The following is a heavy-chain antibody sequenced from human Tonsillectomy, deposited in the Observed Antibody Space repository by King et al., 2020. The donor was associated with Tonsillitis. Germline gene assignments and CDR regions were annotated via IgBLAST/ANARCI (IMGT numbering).Heavy chain of an antibody. CDR2: IYYSGST. V-gene: IGHV4-30-4*01. CDR1: GGSISSGDYY. CDR3: AREVLEGGYELGWFDP. J-gene: IGHJ5*02. Sequence: VQLQESGPGLVKPSQTLSLTCTVSGGSISSGDYYWSWIRQSPGKGLEWIGYIYYSGSTYYNPSLKSRVTISVDTSKNQFSLKLSSVTAADTAVYYCAREVLEGGYELGWFDPWGQGTLVTVSS. D-gene: IGHD5-12*01.